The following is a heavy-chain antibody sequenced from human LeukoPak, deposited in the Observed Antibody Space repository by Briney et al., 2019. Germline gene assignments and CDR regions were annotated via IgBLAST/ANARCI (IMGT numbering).Heavy chain of an antibody. CDR2: INPGSGGT. D-gene: IGHD2-8*01. Sequence: ASVKVSCKASGYTFTRHYMNWVRQAPGQGLEWMGKINPGSGGTGYAQKFQGRVTMTRDMSTSTVYMELTSLRSEDTAVYYCARDGLYCTNGVCSSDIWGQGTLVTVSS. CDR1: GYTFTRHY. J-gene: IGHJ3*02. V-gene: IGHV1-46*01. CDR3: ARDGLYCTNGVCSSDI.